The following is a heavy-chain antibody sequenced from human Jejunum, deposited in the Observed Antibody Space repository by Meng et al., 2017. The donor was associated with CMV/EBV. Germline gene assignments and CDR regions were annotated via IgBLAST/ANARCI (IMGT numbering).Heavy chain of an antibody. CDR1: GGTFSSYA. V-gene: IGHV1-69*01. J-gene: IGHJ4*02. Sequence: QVQLVQSGAEVKTPGSSLQVFCKASGGTFSSYAIIWVRQAPGQGLEWIGGILPIFLTPTYTQKFLGRVTFTANESTSTAYMEMSSLEADDTAIYYCARGYCSGTSSPIFDYWGQGTLVTVSS. CDR2: ILPIFLTP. D-gene: IGHD2-2*01. CDR3: ARGYCSGTSSPIFDY.